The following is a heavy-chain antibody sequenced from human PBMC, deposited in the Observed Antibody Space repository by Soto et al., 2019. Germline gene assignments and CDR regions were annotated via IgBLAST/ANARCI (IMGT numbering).Heavy chain of an antibody. V-gene: IGHV1-69*02. CDR1: GGTFGSYT. CDR3: ARALGDYDPPFDY. Sequence: QVQLVQSGAEVKKPGSSVKVSCKASGGTFGSYTISWVRQAPGQGLEWMGRIIPILGIANYAQKFQGRVTITADKSTSTAYMELSSLRSEDTGVYYCARALGDYDPPFDYWGQGTLVTVSS. J-gene: IGHJ4*02. D-gene: IGHD4-17*01. CDR2: IIPILGIA.